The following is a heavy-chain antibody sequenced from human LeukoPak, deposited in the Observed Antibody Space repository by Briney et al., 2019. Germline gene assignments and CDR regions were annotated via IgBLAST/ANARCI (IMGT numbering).Heavy chain of an antibody. CDR1: GFTFSTYA. Sequence: PGRSLRLSCAASGFTFSTYAMHWARQAPGKGLEWVAVISYDGGNKYYADSVKGRFTVSRDNSKNTLYLQMNRLRVEDTATYYCAKYRTSPPYGLDVWGQGTTVTVSS. V-gene: IGHV3-30-3*02. CDR2: ISYDGGNK. CDR3: AKYRTSPPYGLDV. J-gene: IGHJ6*02. D-gene: IGHD1-26*01.